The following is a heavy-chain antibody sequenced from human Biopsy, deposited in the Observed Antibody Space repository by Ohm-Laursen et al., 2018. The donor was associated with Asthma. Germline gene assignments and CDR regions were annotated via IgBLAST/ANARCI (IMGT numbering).Heavy chain of an antibody. Sequence: SSVKVSCQASEGTFSRYAISWVRQAPGQGLEWMGGIIPVFGTSNYAQKFQGRVTFTADGSTSSAYMELSSLTPEDSAVYYCAREVSTVGYGYYYFAMDVWGQGTTVTVSS. CDR3: AREVSTVGYGYYYFAMDV. CDR1: EGTFSRYA. V-gene: IGHV1-69*01. CDR2: IIPVFGTS. J-gene: IGHJ6*02. D-gene: IGHD4-23*01.